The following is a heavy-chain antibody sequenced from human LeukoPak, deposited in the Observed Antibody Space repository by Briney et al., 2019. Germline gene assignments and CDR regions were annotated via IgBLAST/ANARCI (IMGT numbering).Heavy chain of an antibody. CDR2: LSAGGGTT. V-gene: IGHV3-23*01. CDR3: EKDRQQLANFDY. CDR1: GFTFGIFG. Sequence: GGSLRLSCVPSGFTFGIFGLSWVPQAPGKGLEWGSGLSAGGGTTYYADSVKGRFSISSDKSKNTLFLHMNRLRAEDTAVYYCEKDRQQLANFDYWGQGTLVTVSS. J-gene: IGHJ4*02. D-gene: IGHD6-13*01.